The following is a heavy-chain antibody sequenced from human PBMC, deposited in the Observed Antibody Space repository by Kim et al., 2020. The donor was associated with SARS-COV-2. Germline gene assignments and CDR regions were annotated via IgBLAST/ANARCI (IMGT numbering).Heavy chain of an antibody. Sequence: YEQKFQGRVTMTRNTSISTAYMELSSLRSEDTAVYYCARGQPPITMVAIIWGQGTMVTVSS. V-gene: IGHV1-8*01. CDR3: ARGQPPITMVAII. D-gene: IGHD3-10*01. J-gene: IGHJ3*02.